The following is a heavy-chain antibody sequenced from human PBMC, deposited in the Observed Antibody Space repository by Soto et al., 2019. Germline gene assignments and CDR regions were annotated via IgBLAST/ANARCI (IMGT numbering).Heavy chain of an antibody. Sequence: GGSLRLSCAASGFTFSDHYMSWIRQAPGEGLEWVSYISGSSTYTNYADSVKGRFTISRDNAKNSLYLQMSSLRAEDTAVYYCARRGYSYDFDYWGQGTLVTVPS. CDR2: ISGSSTYT. J-gene: IGHJ4*02. CDR1: GFTFSDHY. CDR3: ARRGYSYDFDY. V-gene: IGHV3-11*06. D-gene: IGHD5-18*01.